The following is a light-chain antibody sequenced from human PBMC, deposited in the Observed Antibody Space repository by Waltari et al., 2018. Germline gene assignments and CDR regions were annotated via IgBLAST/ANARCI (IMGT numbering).Light chain of an antibody. CDR2: DDN. CDR1: NIGSKS. CDR3: QLWDSSSYQPHVL. V-gene: IGLV3-21*02. Sequence: SYVLTQPPSVSVAPGQTATIPCEGNNIGSKSVHWYQQKPGQAPVLVIYDDNDRPSGIPERVSGSNSGNTATLTISSVEVGDEAAYYCQLWDSSSYQPHVLFGGGTKLTVL. J-gene: IGLJ2*01.